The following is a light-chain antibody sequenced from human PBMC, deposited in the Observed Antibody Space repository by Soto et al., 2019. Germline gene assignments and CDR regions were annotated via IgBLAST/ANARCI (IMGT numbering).Light chain of an antibody. J-gene: IGKJ4*01. CDR2: DAS. V-gene: IGKV3-11*01. CDR1: QSLNSH. CDR3: QQRNNWPLT. Sequence: EIVLTQSPATLSLSPGAGATLSCRASQSLNSHLAWYQQKAGQAPRLLIYDASNRATGVPARFSGSGSGTDFALTISSLEPEDFAVYYCQQRNNWPLTFGGGTKLDIK.